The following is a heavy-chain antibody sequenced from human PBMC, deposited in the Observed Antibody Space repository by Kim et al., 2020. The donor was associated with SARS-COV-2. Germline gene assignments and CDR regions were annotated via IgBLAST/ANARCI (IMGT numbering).Heavy chain of an antibody. CDR3: VTGQGGYDLPDY. J-gene: IGHJ4*02. Sequence: GGSLRLSCVVSGFSFTYAWMSWVRQAPGKGLEWVGRIRSKRDGGTTDYAAPVKGRFTISRDDSKNTLFMQMNSLNNEDTAVYYCVTGQGGYDLPDYWGQG. CDR2: IRSKRDGGTT. CDR1: GFSFTYAW. V-gene: IGHV3-15*01. D-gene: IGHD5-12*01.